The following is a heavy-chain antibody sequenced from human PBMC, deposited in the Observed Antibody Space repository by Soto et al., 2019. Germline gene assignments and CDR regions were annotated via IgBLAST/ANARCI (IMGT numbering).Heavy chain of an antibody. J-gene: IGHJ3*01. D-gene: IGHD4-17*01. Sequence: EVQVLESGGALIQPGGSLRLSCAVSGVTFSRYAMTWVRQAPGKGLEWVSAISGIGGRTYYADSVKGRFTISRDNSRNTLFLQMNSLRAEDTAVYYCGRDHNGDYIGAFDFWGQGTMVTVSS. V-gene: IGHV3-23*01. CDR1: GVTFSRYA. CDR3: GRDHNGDYIGAFDF. CDR2: ISGIGGRT.